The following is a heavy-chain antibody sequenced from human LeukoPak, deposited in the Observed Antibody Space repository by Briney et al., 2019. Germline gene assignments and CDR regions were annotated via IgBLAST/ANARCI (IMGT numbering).Heavy chain of an antibody. V-gene: IGHV1-18*01. CDR3: AREVDIADAFDI. CDR2: ISAYNGNT. CDR1: RYTFTSYG. J-gene: IGHJ3*02. D-gene: IGHD2-2*03. Sequence: ASVKVSCKASRYTFTSYGISWVRQAPGQGLEWMGWISAYNGNTNYAQKLQGRVTMTTDTSTSTAYMELRSLRSDDTAVYYCAREVDIADAFDIWGQGTMVTVSS.